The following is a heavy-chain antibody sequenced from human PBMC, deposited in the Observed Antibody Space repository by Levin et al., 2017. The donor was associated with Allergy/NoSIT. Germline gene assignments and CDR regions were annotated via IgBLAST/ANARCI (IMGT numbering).Heavy chain of an antibody. CDR3: ARDRPVRDYYYGMDV. CDR1: GFTFNNYA. J-gene: IGHJ6*02. CDR2: ISGSDDDRI. Sequence: PGGSLRLSCAASGFTFNNYAMSWVRQAPGKGLQWVSAISGSDDDRIHYADSVKGRFTISRDNFKNILYLQMNSLRAEDTAVYYCARDRPVRDYYYGMDVWGQGTTVTVSS. V-gene: IGHV3-23*01.